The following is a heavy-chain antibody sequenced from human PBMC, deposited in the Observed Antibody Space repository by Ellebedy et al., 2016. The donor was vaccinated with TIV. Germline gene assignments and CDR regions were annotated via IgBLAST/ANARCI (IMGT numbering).Heavy chain of an antibody. CDR1: GGSFSGYY. CDR3: ARDKYIVVVPAANYGMDV. Sequence: SETLSLXXAVYGGSFSGYYWSWIRQPPGKGLEWIGEINHSGSTNYNPSLKSRVTISVDTSKNQFSLKLSSVTAADTAVYYCARDKYIVVVPAANYGMDVWGQGTTVTVSS. CDR2: INHSGST. D-gene: IGHD2-2*01. V-gene: IGHV4-34*01. J-gene: IGHJ6*02.